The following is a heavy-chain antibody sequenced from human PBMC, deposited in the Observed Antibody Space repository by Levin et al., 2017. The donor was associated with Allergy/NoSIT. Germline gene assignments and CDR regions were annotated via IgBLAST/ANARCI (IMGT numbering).Heavy chain of an antibody. CDR2: IYHSGST. D-gene: IGHD1-26*01. Sequence: SETLSLTCAVSGGSISSNNWWSWVRQPPGKGLEWIGEIYHSGSTNYNPSLKSRVTISVDKSKKKFSLKLSSVTAADTAVYYCARGGSYSANFDYWGQGTLATVSS. J-gene: IGHJ4*02. V-gene: IGHV4-4*02. CDR1: GGSISSNNW. CDR3: ARGGSYSANFDY.